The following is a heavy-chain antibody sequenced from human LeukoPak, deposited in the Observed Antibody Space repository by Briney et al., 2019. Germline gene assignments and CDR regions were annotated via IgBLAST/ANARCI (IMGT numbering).Heavy chain of an antibody. CDR1: DGSINSYY. J-gene: IGHJ6*02. CDR2: IYYNGNT. V-gene: IGHV4-59*01. Sequence: SETLSLTCSVSDGSINSYYWNWIRRPPGKGLEWIGYIYYNGNTNYSPSLKSRVTMSVDTSKNLFSLKVSSVTAADTAVYYCARGRGNYCGMDVWGQGTTVTVSS. CDR3: ARGRGNYCGMDV.